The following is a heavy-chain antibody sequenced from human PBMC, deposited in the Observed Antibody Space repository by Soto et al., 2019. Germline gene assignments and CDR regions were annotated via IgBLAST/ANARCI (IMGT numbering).Heavy chain of an antibody. Sequence: SETLSVTCTVSGGSISSGGYYWSWIRQHPGKGLEWIGYIYYSGSTYYNPSLKSRVTISVDTSKNQFSLKLSSVTAADTAVYYCARISITGTTDWFDPWGQGTLVTVSS. D-gene: IGHD1-7*01. CDR1: GGSISSGGYY. CDR3: ARISITGTTDWFDP. J-gene: IGHJ5*02. CDR2: IYYSGST. V-gene: IGHV4-31*03.